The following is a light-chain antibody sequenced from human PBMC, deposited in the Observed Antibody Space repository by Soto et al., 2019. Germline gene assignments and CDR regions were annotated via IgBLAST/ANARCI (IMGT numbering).Light chain of an antibody. CDR2: GVS. Sequence: EIVLTQSPATLSLSPGERATLSFRASQSVSSNLAWYQQKTGQAPRILIYGVSTRATDIPDRFSGSGSGTELNLTISRLQPEDFATYYCQKYNSYPWTCGQGTKVDIK. J-gene: IGKJ1*01. CDR1: QSVSSN. CDR3: QKYNSYPWT. V-gene: IGKV3-15*01.